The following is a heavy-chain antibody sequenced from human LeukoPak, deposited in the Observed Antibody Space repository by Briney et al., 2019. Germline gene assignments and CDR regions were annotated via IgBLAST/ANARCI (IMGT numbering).Heavy chain of an antibody. CDR3: ARKLERRDSP. V-gene: IGHV3-21*01. J-gene: IGHJ5*02. CDR2: ISSSSTYI. CDR1: GFTFRTYS. Sequence: KPGGSLRLSCAGYGFTFRTYSMNWVRQAPGKGLEWVSSISSSSTYIYYADSMKGRFTISRDNAKNSLYLQMNSLRAEDTAVYYCARKLERRDSPWGQGTLVTVSS. D-gene: IGHD1-1*01.